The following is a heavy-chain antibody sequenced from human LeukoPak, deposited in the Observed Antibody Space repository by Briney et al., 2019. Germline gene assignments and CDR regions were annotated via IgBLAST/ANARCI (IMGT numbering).Heavy chain of an antibody. CDR1: GGSISSSGHS. D-gene: IGHD2-2*01. J-gene: IGHJ4*02. CDR3: ASTTSYDDY. CDR2: IHHTGST. Sequence: SETLSLTCAVSGGSISSSGHSWSWIRQPPGKGLEWIGYIHHTGSTYYNPSLKSRVTISVDTSKNQFSLKLSSVTAADTAVYYCASTTSYDDYWGQGTLVTVSS. V-gene: IGHV4-30-2*02.